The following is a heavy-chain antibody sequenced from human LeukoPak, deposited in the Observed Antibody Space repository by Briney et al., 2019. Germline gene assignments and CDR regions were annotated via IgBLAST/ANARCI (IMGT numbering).Heavy chain of an antibody. CDR1: GGSISSDY. Sequence: SETLSLTCTVSGGSISSDYWSWIRQPPGRGLEWIGYIYTDGSTNYNPSLKSRVTISVDTSKNQFALKLSSVTAADTAVYYCAKSYYDYSTYYSYYFNLWGQGALVTVSS. J-gene: IGHJ4*02. CDR2: IYTDGST. D-gene: IGHD3-22*01. V-gene: IGHV4-4*09. CDR3: AKSYYDYSTYYSYYFNL.